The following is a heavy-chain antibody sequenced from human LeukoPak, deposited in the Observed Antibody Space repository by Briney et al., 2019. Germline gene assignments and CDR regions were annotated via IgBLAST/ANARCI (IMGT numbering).Heavy chain of an antibody. CDR3: AKERRAYYDFWSGYHTSY. D-gene: IGHD3-3*01. CDR1: GFTFSSYG. Sequence: GRSLRLSCAASGFTFSSYGMHWVRQAPGKGLEWVAVISYDGSNKYYADSVKGRFTISRDNSKNTLYLQMNSLRAEDTAVYYCAKERRAYYDFWSGYHTSYWGQGTLVTVSS. V-gene: IGHV3-30*18. J-gene: IGHJ4*02. CDR2: ISYDGSNK.